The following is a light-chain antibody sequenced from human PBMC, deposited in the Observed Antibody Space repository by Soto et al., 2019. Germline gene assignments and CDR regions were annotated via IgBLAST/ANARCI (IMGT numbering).Light chain of an antibody. CDR3: SSYTSSTTSVV. V-gene: IGLV2-14*01. CDR1: SSDVGGHKY. Sequence: QSVLTQPASVSGSPGQSITISCTGTSSDVGGHKYVSWYQQHPDKAPKVLIFEVSNRPSGISNRFSGSKSGNTASLTISGLRAEDEADYYCSSYTSSTTSVVFGGGTKVTVL. CDR2: EVS. J-gene: IGLJ2*01.